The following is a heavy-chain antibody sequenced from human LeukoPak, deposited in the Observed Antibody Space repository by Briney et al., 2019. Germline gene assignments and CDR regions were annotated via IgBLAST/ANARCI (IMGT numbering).Heavy chain of an antibody. V-gene: IGHV3-21*01. CDR3: ARDSSSSCCPLDL. CDR1: GFPFGTYS. CDR2: ISSSPPYI. D-gene: IGHD2-2*01. J-gene: IGHJ5*02. Sequence: GGSLRLSCAASGFPFGTYSMNWVRQAPGKGLEWVSSISSSPPYIFYAGSVKGRFTISRDNAKNSLYLQMNSLTVEDTAIYYCARDSSSSCCPLDLWGQGTLVTVSS.